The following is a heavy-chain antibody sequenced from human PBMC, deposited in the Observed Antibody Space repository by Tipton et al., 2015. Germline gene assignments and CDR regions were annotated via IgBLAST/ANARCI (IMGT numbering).Heavy chain of an antibody. CDR1: GASVTGGSYY. CDR3: ARDRRGYGDYGAAFDH. D-gene: IGHD4-17*01. V-gene: IGHV4-61*03. J-gene: IGHJ4*02. CDR2: IYYSGVT. Sequence: TLSLTCTVSGASVTGGSYYWSWIRQPPGKGLEWIGYIYYSGVTNYNPSLKSRVTISVDTSRNHFSMKLNSVAAADTAMYYCARDRRGYGDYGAAFDHWGQGTLVTVSS.